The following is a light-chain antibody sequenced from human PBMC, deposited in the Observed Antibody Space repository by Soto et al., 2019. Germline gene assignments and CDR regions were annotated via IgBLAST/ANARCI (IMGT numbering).Light chain of an antibody. V-gene: IGKV3-20*01. CDR2: GAS. CDR1: QSVSSSY. Sequence: IVLTQSPGTLSLSPGQRATLSCMASQSVSSSYLAWYQQKPGQAPRLLIYGASSRATGIPDRFSGSGSGTNFTLTISRLEPEDFAVYYCQQDGSSPWTFGQGTKMEIK. J-gene: IGKJ1*01. CDR3: QQDGSSPWT.